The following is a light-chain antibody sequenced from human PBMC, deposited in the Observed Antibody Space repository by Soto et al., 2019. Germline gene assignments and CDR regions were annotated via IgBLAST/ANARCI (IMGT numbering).Light chain of an antibody. J-gene: IGLJ2*01. CDR1: SSDVGGYNY. V-gene: IGLV2-14*01. CDR2: EVS. CDR3: SSYTSSSTPYMV. Sequence: QSVLTQPASVSGSPGQSITISCTGTSSDVGGYNYVSWHQQHPGKAPKLMIYEVSNWPSGVSNRFSGAKSGNTASLTISGLQAEDEADYYCSSYTSSSTPYMVFGGGTKLTVL.